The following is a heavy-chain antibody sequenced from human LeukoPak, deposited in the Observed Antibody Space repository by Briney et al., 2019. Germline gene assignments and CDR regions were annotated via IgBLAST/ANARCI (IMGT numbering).Heavy chain of an antibody. CDR1: GGSISSYY. V-gene: IGHV4-4*07. CDR2: VYTSGST. Sequence: PSETLSLACTVSGGSISSYYWNWIRQSAGKGLEWIGRVYTSGSTNYNPSLKSRVTISVDMSKNQFSLKLSSVTAADTAVYYCARAVICSGGSCQSPGGNWFDPWGQGTLVTVSS. CDR3: ARAVICSGGSCQSPGGNWFDP. D-gene: IGHD2-15*01. J-gene: IGHJ5*02.